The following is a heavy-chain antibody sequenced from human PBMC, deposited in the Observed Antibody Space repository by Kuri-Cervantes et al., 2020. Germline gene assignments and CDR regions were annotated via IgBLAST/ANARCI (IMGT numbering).Heavy chain of an antibody. Sequence: GSLRLSCAVYGGSFSGYYWNWIRQPPGKGLEWIGEINHSGSTNYNPSLKSRVTISVDTSKNQFSLKLSSVTAADTAVYYCARDSLSGSSGWYGGPSWFDPWGQGTLVTVSS. CDR1: GGSFSGYY. D-gene: IGHD6-19*01. J-gene: IGHJ5*02. CDR3: ARDSLSGSSGWYGGPSWFDP. CDR2: INHSGST. V-gene: IGHV4-34*01.